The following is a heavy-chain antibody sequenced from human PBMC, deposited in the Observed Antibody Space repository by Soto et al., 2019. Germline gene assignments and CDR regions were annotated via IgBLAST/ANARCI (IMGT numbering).Heavy chain of an antibody. V-gene: IGHV5-51*01. CDR1: GYNFAGYW. Sequence: LKISCKGSGYNFAGYWIAWVRQMPGKGLELMGIIYPSDSDTRYRPSFQGQVTISADKSISSAYLQWSSLRASDTAMYYCARGGVSTRSFDYCGQGSPVTASS. CDR3: ARGGVSTRSFDY. D-gene: IGHD3-10*01. J-gene: IGHJ4*02. CDR2: IYPSDSDT.